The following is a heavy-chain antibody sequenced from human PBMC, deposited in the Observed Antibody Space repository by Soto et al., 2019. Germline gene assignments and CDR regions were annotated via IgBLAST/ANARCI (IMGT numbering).Heavy chain of an antibody. CDR1: DGSISSYY. J-gene: IGHJ4*02. Sequence: SETLSLTCTVSDGSISSYYWSWIRQPPGKGLEWIGYIYYSGSTNYNPSLKSRVTISLDTSKNQFSLKLSSVTAADTAVYYCARVLTRAYFDYWGQGTLVTVSS. V-gene: IGHV4-59*01. CDR2: IYYSGST. D-gene: IGHD1-1*01. CDR3: ARVLTRAYFDY.